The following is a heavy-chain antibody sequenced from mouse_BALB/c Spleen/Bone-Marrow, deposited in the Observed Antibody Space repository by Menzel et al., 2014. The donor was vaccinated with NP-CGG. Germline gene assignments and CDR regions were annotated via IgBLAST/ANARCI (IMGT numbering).Heavy chain of an antibody. CDR2: ISSGSSTI. V-gene: IGHV5-17*02. Sequence: EVKLMESGGGLVQPGGSRKLSCAASGFTFSSFGMHWVRQAPEKGLEWVAYISSGSSTIFCADTVKGRFTVSRDNPKNTLFLQMTRLRSEDTAMYYCTRGGNWDDFDYWGQGTTLTVSS. J-gene: IGHJ2*01. CDR3: TRGGNWDDFDY. CDR1: GFTFSSFG. D-gene: IGHD4-1*01.